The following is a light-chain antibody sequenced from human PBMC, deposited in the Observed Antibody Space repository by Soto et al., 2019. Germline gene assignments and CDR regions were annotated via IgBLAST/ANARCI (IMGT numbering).Light chain of an antibody. J-gene: IGLJ1*01. CDR1: SSGVGSDNY. CDR3: CSYTSSSPPWV. Sequence: QSALTQPASVSGSPGQSITISCTGTSSGVGSDNYVSWYQQHPGKAPKLMIYDVSDRPSGVSTRFSASKSGNTASLTISGLQAEDEADYYCCSYTSSSPPWVFGPVTKVTVL. V-gene: IGLV2-14*03. CDR2: DVS.